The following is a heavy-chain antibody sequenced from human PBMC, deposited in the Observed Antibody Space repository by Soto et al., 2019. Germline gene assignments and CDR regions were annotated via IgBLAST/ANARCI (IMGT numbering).Heavy chain of an antibody. CDR3: AHALGGGSSSCFDY. D-gene: IGHD3-16*01. Sequence: QITLKESGPTLVKPTQPLTLTCTFSGSSLSSSGVGVGWIRQPPGKALEWLALIYWDDDKRYSPSLKSRLTITKDTSKNQVVLTMANMDPVDTATYYCAHALGGGSSSCFDYWGQGTLVTVSS. V-gene: IGHV2-5*02. J-gene: IGHJ4*02. CDR2: IYWDDDK. CDR1: GSSLSSSGVG.